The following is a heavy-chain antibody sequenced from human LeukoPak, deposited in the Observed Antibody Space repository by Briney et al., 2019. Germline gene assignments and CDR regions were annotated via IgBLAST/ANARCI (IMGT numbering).Heavy chain of an antibody. J-gene: IGHJ4*02. CDR2: FDPEDGET. CDR1: GYTLTELS. CDR3: ATADYSSSYIDY. D-gene: IGHD6-6*01. Sequence: ASVKVSCKVSGYTLTELSMHWVRQAPGKGLEWMGGFDPEDGETIYAQKFQGRVTMTEDTSTDTAYMELSSLRSEDTAAYYCATADYSSSYIDYWGQGTLVTVSS. V-gene: IGHV1-24*01.